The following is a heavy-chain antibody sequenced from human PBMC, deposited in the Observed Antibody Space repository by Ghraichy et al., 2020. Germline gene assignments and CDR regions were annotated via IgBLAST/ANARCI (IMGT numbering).Heavy chain of an antibody. CDR3: AKDPHNPTTGRENWFDP. J-gene: IGHJ5*02. CDR2: ISGSGGST. CDR1: GFTFSSYA. V-gene: IGHV3-23*01. D-gene: IGHD1-1*01. Sequence: GGSLRLSCAASGFTFSSYAMSWVRQAPGKGLEWVSAISGSGGSTYYADSVKGRFTISRDNSKNTLYLQMNSLRAEDTAVYYCAKDPHNPTTGRENWFDPWGQGTLVTVSS.